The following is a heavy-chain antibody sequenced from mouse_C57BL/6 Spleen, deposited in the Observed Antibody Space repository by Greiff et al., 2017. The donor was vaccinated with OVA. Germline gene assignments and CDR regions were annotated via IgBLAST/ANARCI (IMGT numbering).Heavy chain of an antibody. V-gene: IGHV1-15*01. Sequence: ESGAELVRPGASVTLSCKASGYTFTDYEMHWVKQTPVHGLEWIGAIDPETGGTAYNQKFKGKAILTADKSSSTAYMELRSLTSEDSAVYYCTRKGSFYYFDYWGQGTTLTVSS. J-gene: IGHJ2*01. CDR3: TRKGSFYYFDY. CDR2: IDPETGGT. CDR1: GYTFTDYE.